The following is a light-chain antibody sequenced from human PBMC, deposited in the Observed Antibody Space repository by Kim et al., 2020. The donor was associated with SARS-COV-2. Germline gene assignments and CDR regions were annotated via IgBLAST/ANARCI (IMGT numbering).Light chain of an antibody. Sequence: PGERATLSCRASQIVSSSYLAWYQQKPGQAPRLLIYAASSRATGIPDRFSGSGSGTDFTLTINGLEPEDFAVYYCHKYGSSPPVTFGQGTRLEIK. J-gene: IGKJ5*01. V-gene: IGKV3-20*01. CDR3: HKYGSSPPVT. CDR2: AAS. CDR1: QIVSSSY.